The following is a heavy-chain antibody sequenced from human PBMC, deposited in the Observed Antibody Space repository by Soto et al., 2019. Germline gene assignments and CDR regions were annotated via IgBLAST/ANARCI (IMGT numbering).Heavy chain of an antibody. CDR2: ISGSGTIT. CDR1: GFPFSSRA. CDR3: AEWARYCSGADCRA. V-gene: IGHV3-23*01. D-gene: IGHD2-15*01. J-gene: IGHJ5*02. Sequence: EVQLLESGGGLVQPGGSLRLSCAASGFPFSSRAMSWVRQAPGKGLEWVSAISGSGTITYYADSVKGRFTISRDTSKNTLYLQMNSLRADDTAVYYCAEWARYCSGADCRAWGREPWSPSP.